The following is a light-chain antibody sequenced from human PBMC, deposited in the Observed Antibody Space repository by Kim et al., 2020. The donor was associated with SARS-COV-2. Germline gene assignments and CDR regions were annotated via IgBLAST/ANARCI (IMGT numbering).Light chain of an antibody. V-gene: IGLV1-40*01. CDR2: GNS. Sequence: QAVVTQPPSVSGAPGQRVTISCTGSSSNIGAGYDVHWYQQLPGTAPKLLIYGNSNRPSGVPDRFSGSKSGTSASLAITGLQAEDEADYYCQSYDSSLSGHVVFGGGTQLTAL. CDR1: SSNIGAGYD. J-gene: IGLJ2*01. CDR3: QSYDSSLSGHVV.